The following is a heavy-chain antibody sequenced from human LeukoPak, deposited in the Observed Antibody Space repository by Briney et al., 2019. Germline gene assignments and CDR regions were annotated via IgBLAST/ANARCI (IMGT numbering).Heavy chain of an antibody. Sequence: SETLSLTCTVSGGSISSYYWSWIRQPAGKGLEWIGRIYTSGSTNYNPPLKSRVTIPVDTSKNQSSLKLSSVPAAETAVYYCARVPDYSDSTFYYWGQGTLVTVSS. V-gene: IGHV4-4*07. CDR3: ARVPDYSDSTFYY. CDR1: GGSISSYY. J-gene: IGHJ4*02. CDR2: IYTSGST. D-gene: IGHD4-17*01.